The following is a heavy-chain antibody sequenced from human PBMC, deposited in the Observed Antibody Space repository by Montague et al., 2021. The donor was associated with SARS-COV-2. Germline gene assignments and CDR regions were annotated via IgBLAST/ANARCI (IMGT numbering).Heavy chain of an antibody. D-gene: IGHD2-2*01. Sequence: SETLSLTCVVSGDSISTDNWWTWVRQPPGKGLEWIGEVNQSGTTIYNPSVKSGVTDSEDTSKHQSYLRLNSITAADTAVYYCARGRRPVVVPGAGPAGRACAIWGQGTMVNVS. CDR3: ARGRRPVVVPGAGPAGRACAI. CDR2: VNQSGTT. CDR1: GDSISTDNW. J-gene: IGHJ3*02. V-gene: IGHV4-4*02.